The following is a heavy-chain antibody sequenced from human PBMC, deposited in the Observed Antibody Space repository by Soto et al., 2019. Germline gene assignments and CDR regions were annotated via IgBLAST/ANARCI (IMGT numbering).Heavy chain of an antibody. V-gene: IGHV4-31*03. CDR2: IYYSGST. D-gene: IGHD2-15*01. Sequence: SETLSLTCTVSGGSISSGGYYWSWIRQHPGKGLEWIGYIYYSGSTYYNPSLKSRVTISVDTSKNQFSLKLSSVTAADTAVYYCASELYCSVGSCNGGGSELWGQGTLVNV. CDR1: GGSISSGGYY. J-gene: IGHJ5*02. CDR3: ASELYCSVGSCNGGGSEL.